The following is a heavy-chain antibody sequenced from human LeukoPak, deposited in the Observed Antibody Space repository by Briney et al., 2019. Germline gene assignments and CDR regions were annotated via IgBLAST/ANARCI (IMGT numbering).Heavy chain of an antibody. J-gene: IGHJ4*02. Sequence: GGSLRLSCAASGFTFISYWMHWVRQAPGKGLVWVSRINSDGSTASYAASVKGRFTVSRDTAKNTLYLQMNSLRAEDTAVYYCARGHHYYDSSAYYYWGQGTLVTVSS. CDR2: INSDGSTA. CDR3: ARGHHYYDSSAYYY. D-gene: IGHD3-22*01. CDR1: GFTFISYW. V-gene: IGHV3-74*01.